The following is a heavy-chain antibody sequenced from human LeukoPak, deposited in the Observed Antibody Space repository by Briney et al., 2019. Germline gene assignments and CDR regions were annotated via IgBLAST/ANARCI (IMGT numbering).Heavy chain of an antibody. CDR1: GGSISNSDYL. V-gene: IGHV4-39*07. Sequence: SEALSLTCTVSGGSISNSDYLWGWVRQAPGKGLEWIGSLHHTGSAFYNPSLKSRVTISVDTSKNQFSLKLSSVTAADTAVYYCARWHRGYSYGPDYYYYYMDVWGKGTTVTVSS. D-gene: IGHD5-18*01. CDR2: LHHTGSA. CDR3: ARWHRGYSYGPDYYYYYMDV. J-gene: IGHJ6*03.